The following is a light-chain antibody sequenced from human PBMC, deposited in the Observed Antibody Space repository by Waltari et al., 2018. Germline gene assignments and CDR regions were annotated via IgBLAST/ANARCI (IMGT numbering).Light chain of an antibody. CDR1: SDINVATYK. V-gene: IGLV5-45*01. Sequence: QAVLTQPASLSASPGASASLTCTLRSDINVATYKIYWYQQRPGSPPHFLVKYRSDSSNERGSGVPSRFSGSRDTAANAGILLISGLQSEDEADYYCMILHNNAVVFGGGTTLTVL. CDR3: MILHNNAVV. J-gene: IGLJ3*02. CDR2: YRSDSSN.